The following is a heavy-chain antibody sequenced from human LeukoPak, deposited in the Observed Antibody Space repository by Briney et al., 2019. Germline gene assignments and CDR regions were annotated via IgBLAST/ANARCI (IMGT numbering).Heavy chain of an antibody. J-gene: IGHJ4*02. CDR3: AKDTSGYYAY. CDR1: GFTFSSYW. D-gene: IGHD3-22*01. CDR2: INADGSAT. Sequence: GGSLRLSCAASGFTFSSYWMHWVRQAPGKGLVWVSRINADGSATIYADSVKGRFTISRDNAKNTLYLQMNSLRAEDTAVYYCAKDTSGYYAYWGQGTLVTVSS. V-gene: IGHV3-74*01.